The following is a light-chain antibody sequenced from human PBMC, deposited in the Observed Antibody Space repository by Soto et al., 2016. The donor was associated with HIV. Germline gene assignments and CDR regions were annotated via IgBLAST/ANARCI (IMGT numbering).Light chain of an antibody. CDR1: SLRVHY. J-gene: IGLJ2*01. CDR3: SSRDNTGYHVL. Sequence: SSELTQDPAVSVALGQTVGITCQGDSLRVHYAIWYQQKPGQAPVLILCGDNNRPSGIPGRFSGSSSGNTASLTITGAQAEDEADYFCSSRDNTGYHVLFGGGTNLTVL. CDR2: GDN. V-gene: IGLV3-19*01.